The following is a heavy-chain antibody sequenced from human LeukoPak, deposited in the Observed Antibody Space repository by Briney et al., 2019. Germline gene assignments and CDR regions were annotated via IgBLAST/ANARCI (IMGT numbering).Heavy chain of an antibody. CDR3: ARDWASYYASRWCYAFDI. V-gene: IGHV1-69*06. CDR2: IIPIFGTA. J-gene: IGHJ3*02. CDR1: GGTFSSYA. D-gene: IGHD3-3*01. Sequence: ASVKVSCKASGGTFSSYAISWVRQAPGQGLEWMGGIIPIFGTASYAQKFQGRVTITADKSTSTAYMELSSLRSEDTAVYYCARDWASYYASRWCYAFDIWGQGTMVTVSS.